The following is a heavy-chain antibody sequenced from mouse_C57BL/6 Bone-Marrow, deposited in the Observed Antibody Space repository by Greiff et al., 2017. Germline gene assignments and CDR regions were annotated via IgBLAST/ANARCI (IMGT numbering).Heavy chain of an antibody. CDR3: ARSLITTVVATDY. J-gene: IGHJ2*01. CDR1: GYTFTGYW. V-gene: IGHV1-9*01. D-gene: IGHD1-1*01. CDR2: IIPGSGST. Sequence: VQLLQSGAELMKPGASVKLSCKATGYTFTGYWIEWVKQRPGHGLEWIGEIIPGSGSTNYNETFKGKATFTADTSSNTAYLQLLSLTTEASAIYYCARSLITTVVATDYWGKGTTVTVSS.